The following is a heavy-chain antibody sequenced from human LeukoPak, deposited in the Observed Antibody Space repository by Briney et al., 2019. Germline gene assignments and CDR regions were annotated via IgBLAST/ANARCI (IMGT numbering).Heavy chain of an antibody. CDR3: ARDKRNYGDY. CDR1: GFTFSSYA. Sequence: PGGSLRLSCAASGFTFSSYAMSWVRQAPGKGLEWVSAISGSGASTYYADSVKGRFTISRDNSKNTLYLQMNSLRAEDTAVYYCARDKRNYGDYWGQGTLVTVSS. V-gene: IGHV3-23*01. CDR2: ISGSGAST. J-gene: IGHJ4*02.